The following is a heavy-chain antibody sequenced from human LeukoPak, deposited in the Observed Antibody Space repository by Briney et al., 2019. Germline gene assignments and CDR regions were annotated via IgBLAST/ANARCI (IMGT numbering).Heavy chain of an antibody. V-gene: IGHV4-39*01. D-gene: IGHD3-22*01. CDR3: ARTHYYDSSGYYLYYYYGMDV. CDR1: GGSISSSSYY. CDR2: IYYSGST. J-gene: IGHJ6*02. Sequence: PSETLSLTCTVSGGSISSSSYYWGWIRQPPGKGLEWIGSIYYSGSTYYNPSLKSRVTISVDTSKNQFSLKLSSVTAADTAVYYCARTHYYDSSGYYLYYYYGMDVWGQGTTVTVSS.